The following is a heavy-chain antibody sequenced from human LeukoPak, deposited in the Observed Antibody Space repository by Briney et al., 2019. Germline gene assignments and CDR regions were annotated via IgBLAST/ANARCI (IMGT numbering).Heavy chain of an antibody. CDR3: ARLPRYGGYDHFDY. V-gene: IGHV4-59*12. J-gene: IGHJ4*02. D-gene: IGHD5-12*01. CDR2: IYYREST. CDR1: GDSIDSYY. Sequence: SETLSLTCTVSGDSIDSYYWSWIRQPPGKGREWIGYIYYRESTSYNPFLKSRVTISVDTSKNQFSLKLNSVTAADPAVYYCARLPRYGGYDHFDYWGQGILVIVSS.